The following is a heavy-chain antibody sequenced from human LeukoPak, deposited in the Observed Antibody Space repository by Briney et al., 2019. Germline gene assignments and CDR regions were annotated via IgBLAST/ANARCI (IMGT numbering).Heavy chain of an antibody. CDR1: GFTFSSHD. D-gene: IGHD2-15*01. V-gene: IGHV3-13*01. Sequence: SGGSLRLSCAASGFTFSSHDMHWVRQATGKGLEWVSGIGTAGDTYYPGSVKGRFTISRENAKNSLYLQMNSLRAGDTAVYYCARVYCSGGICHFDYWGQGTLVTVSS. CDR2: IGTAGDT. J-gene: IGHJ4*02. CDR3: ARVYCSGGICHFDY.